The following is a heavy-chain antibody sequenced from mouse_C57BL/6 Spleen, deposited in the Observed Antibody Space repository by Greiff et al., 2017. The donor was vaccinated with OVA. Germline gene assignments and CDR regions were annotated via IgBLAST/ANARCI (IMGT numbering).Heavy chain of an antibody. CDR1: GYSITSGYY. D-gene: IGHD1-1*01. J-gene: IGHJ2*01. Sequence: ESGPGLVKPSQSLSLTCSVTGYSITSGYYWNWIRQFPGNKLEWMGYISYDGSNNYNPSLKNRISITRDTSKNQFFLKLNSVTTEDTATYYCARGGTTVVAHFDYWGQGTTLTVSS. V-gene: IGHV3-6*01. CDR3: ARGGTTVVAHFDY. CDR2: ISYDGSN.